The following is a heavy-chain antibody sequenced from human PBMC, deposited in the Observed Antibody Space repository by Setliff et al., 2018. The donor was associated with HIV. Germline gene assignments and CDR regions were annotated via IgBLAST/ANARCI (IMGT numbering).Heavy chain of an antibody. CDR2: VEPQHGET. J-gene: IGHJ6*03. CDR1: GYTFTDYY. D-gene: IGHD4-17*01. CDR3: ARGTTATDYYYYMDV. Sequence: ASVKVSCKASGYTFTDYYMHWVQQAPGKGLEWMGRVEPQHGETIFAGKFQGRVTITADTSTDTAYMELSSLRSEDTAVYFCARGTTATDYYYYMDVWGQGTLVTVS. V-gene: IGHV1-69-2*01.